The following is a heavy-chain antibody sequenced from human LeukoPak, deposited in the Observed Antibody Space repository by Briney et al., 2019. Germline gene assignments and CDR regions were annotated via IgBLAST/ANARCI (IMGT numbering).Heavy chain of an antibody. Sequence: TTGGSLRLSCAASGFTFSNAWMSWVRQAPGKGLEWVGRIKSKTDGGTTDYAAPVKGRFTISRDDSKNTLYLQMNSLKTEDTAVYYCTTDLNEITIFGVVIPPYYYYYMDVWGKGTTVTVSS. CDR3: TTDLNEITIFGVVIPPYYYYYMDV. CDR2: IKSKTDGGTT. CDR1: GFTFSNAW. D-gene: IGHD3-3*01. J-gene: IGHJ6*03. V-gene: IGHV3-15*01.